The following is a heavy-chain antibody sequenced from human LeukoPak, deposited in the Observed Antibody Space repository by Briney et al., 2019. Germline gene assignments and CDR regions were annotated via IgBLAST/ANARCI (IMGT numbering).Heavy chain of an antibody. Sequence: PGGSLRLSCAASGFTVSSNYMSWVRQAPGKGLEWVSVIYSGGSTYYADSVKGRFTISRDNSKNTLYLQMNSLRAEDTAVYYCATQSGYDSSGSLYFQHWGQGTLVTVSS. J-gene: IGHJ1*01. D-gene: IGHD3-22*01. CDR2: IYSGGST. V-gene: IGHV3-53*01. CDR1: GFTVSSNY. CDR3: ATQSGYDSSGSLYFQH.